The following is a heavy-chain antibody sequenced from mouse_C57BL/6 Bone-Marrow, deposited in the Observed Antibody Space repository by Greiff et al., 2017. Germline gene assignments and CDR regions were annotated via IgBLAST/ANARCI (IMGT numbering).Heavy chain of an antibody. V-gene: IGHV1-64*01. CDR2: IHPNSGST. J-gene: IGHJ4*01. CDR1: GYTFTSYW. D-gene: IGHD2-5*01. CDR3: ARDYSNYEAMDY. Sequence: QVQLQQPRAELVKPGASVKLSCKASGYTFTSYWMHWVKQRPGQGLEWIGMIHPNSGSTNYNEKFKSKATLTVDKSSSTAYMQLSSLTSEDSAVYYCARDYSNYEAMDYWGQGTSVTVSS.